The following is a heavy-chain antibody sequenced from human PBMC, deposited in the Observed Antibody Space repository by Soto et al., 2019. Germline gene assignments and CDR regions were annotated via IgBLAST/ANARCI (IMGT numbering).Heavy chain of an antibody. CDR3: ADSSSSGSYYYYYGMDV. J-gene: IGHJ6*02. CDR2: IIPIFGTA. CDR1: GGTFSSYA. Sequence: GALRKGSRKASGGTFSSYAINWVRKAPGQRLEWMGGIIPIFGTANYAQKFQGRVTITADESTSTAYMELSSLRSEDTAVYYCADSSSSGSYYYYYGMDVWGQGTTVTVSS. V-gene: IGHV1-69*13. D-gene: IGHD6-6*01.